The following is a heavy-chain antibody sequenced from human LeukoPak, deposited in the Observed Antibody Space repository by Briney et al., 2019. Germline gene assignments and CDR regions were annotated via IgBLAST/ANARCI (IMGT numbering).Heavy chain of an antibody. CDR1: GFTFSSYA. J-gene: IGHJ4*02. CDR3: ARATLLDQ. CDR2: IKQDGSDK. Sequence: PGGSLRLSCAASGFTFSSYAMSWVRQAPGKGLEWVANIKQDGSDKYYVDSVKGRFTISRDNAKNSLYLQMNSLRAEDTAVYYCARATLLDQWGQGTLVTVSS. V-gene: IGHV3-7*01.